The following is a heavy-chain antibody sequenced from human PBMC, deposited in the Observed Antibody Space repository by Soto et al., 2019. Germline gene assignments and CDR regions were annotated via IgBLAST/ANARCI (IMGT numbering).Heavy chain of an antibody. V-gene: IGHV4-61*01. D-gene: IGHD2-21*02. CDR3: ARANCGGDCYPRDVARDLDS. J-gene: IGHJ4*02. CDR1: GGSVSSGSYY. Sequence: QVQLPESGPGLVKPSEPLSLTCTVSGGSVSSGSYYWSWIRQPPGKGLEWIGYIYYSGGTNYNPSRRGRVSIYVDTSTDQIARTLSTVTAADSAVSYCARANCGGDCYPRDVARDLDSWGQGTLVAVSS. CDR2: IYYSGGT.